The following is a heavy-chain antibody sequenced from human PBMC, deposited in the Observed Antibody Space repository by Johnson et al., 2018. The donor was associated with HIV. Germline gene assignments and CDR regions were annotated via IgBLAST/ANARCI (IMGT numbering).Heavy chain of an antibody. V-gene: IGHV3-30-3*01. CDR1: GFTFSSYT. D-gene: IGHD5-12*01. Sequence: QVQLVESGGGVVQPGTSLRLSCAASGFTFSSYTMHWVRQAPGKGLEWVAVISYDGDNKYYADSVKGRFTISRDNYKNTLYLEMSSLRPEDTDVYYCARGGYVPAFDIWGQGTKVTVSS. CDR3: ARGGYVPAFDI. CDR2: ISYDGDNK. J-gene: IGHJ3*02.